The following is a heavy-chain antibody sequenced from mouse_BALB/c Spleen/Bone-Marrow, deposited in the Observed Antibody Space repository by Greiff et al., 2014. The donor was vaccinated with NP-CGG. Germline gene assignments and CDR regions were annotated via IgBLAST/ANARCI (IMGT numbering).Heavy chain of an antibody. CDR2: ISGYYGDA. CDR1: GYTFTDHA. V-gene: IGHV1S137*01. Sequence: VQLQESGAKLVRPGVSVKISCKGSGYTFTDHAIHWVKRSHAKSLEWIGVISGYYGDAIYNQKFKGKATMTVDKSSSTAYMELARLTSEDSAIYYCARSGKVRNAMDYWGQGTSVNVSS. CDR3: ARSGKVRNAMDY. J-gene: IGHJ4*01. D-gene: IGHD2-14*01.